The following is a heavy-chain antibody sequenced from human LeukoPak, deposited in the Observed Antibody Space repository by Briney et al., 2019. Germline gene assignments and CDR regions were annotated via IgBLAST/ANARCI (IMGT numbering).Heavy chain of an antibody. CDR2: MKPNSGGT. Sequence: ASGKVSCKAAGYTVTRYEIHWGGQAPGQGLGGRGWMKPNSGGTNYAQTFQGRVTMTRDTSITTAYMELSRLRSDDTAVYYCARGYSYGYLDPWGQGTLVTVSS. J-gene: IGHJ5*02. D-gene: IGHD5-18*01. CDR3: ARGYSYGYLDP. CDR1: GYTVTRYE. V-gene: IGHV1-2*02.